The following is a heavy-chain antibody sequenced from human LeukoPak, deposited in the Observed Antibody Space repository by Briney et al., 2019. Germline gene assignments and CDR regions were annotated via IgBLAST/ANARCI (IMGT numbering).Heavy chain of an antibody. CDR3: ARVDNGGFTWSLYYFDY. J-gene: IGHJ4*02. Sequence: ASVKVSCKASGYIFISYGLYWVRQAPGQGLEWMGWISPYNGNTNYAQNLQGRVTMTTDTSTSTAYMELRSLRSDDTAVYYCARVDNGGFTWSLYYFDYWGQGTLVTVSS. D-gene: IGHD1-14*01. V-gene: IGHV1-18*01. CDR1: GYIFISYG. CDR2: ISPYNGNT.